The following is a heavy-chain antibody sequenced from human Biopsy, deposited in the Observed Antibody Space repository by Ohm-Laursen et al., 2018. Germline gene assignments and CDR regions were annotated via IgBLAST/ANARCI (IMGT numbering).Heavy chain of an antibody. CDR3: VRHALRLGPKKNWFDT. CDR1: GDSISSSNFY. J-gene: IGHJ5*02. V-gene: IGHV4-39*01. CDR2: MHNSWST. D-gene: IGHD3-16*01. Sequence: SETLSLTCTVSGDSISSSNFYWAWIRQPPGKGLEWIGSMHNSWSTYSNPSLKSRVTISIDASKNQFSLKLTSVTAADTTVYYCVRHALRLGPKKNWFDTWGQGTLVTVSS.